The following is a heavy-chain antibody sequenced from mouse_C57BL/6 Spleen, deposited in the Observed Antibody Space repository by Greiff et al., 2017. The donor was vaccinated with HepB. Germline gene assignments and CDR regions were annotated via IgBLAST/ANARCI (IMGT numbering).Heavy chain of an antibody. V-gene: IGHV1-55*01. J-gene: IGHJ4*01. Sequence: QVQLKQPGAELVKPGASVKMSCKASGYTFTSYWITWVKQRPGQGLEWIGDIYPGSGSTNYNEKFKSKATLTVDTSSSTAYMQLSSLTSEDSAVYYCATSGVFITTVVATRGYAMDYWGQGTSVTVSS. CDR3: ATSGVFITTVVATRGYAMDY. D-gene: IGHD1-1*01. CDR2: IYPGSGST. CDR1: GYTFTSYW.